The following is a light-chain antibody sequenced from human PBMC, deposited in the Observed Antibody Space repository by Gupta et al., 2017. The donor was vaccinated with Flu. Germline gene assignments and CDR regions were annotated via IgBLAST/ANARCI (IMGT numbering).Light chain of an antibody. J-gene: IGLJ3*02. CDR3: SSRDSSVSHLSWV. V-gene: IGLV3-19*01. Sequence: SSELTQDPAVSVALGQTARSTCQGDSLRSHYASWYKQKTGQVQVLVIYGEENQPSGIPDRFPGSSSGNRASLTITGAQAEAEADDFCSSRDSSVSHLSWVFGGGTKLTVL. CDR2: GEE. CDR1: SLRSHY.